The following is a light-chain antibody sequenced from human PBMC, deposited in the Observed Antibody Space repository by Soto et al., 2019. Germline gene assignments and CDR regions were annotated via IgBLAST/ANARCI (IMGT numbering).Light chain of an antibody. J-gene: IGKJ2*01. CDR2: GAS. Sequence: DVQMTQSPSSLSASVGDRVTITCRASQGIRSNLNWYQQKPGQAPKRLIYGASILQSGVPSRFGGSGSGTEFSLTITSLQSDDFATYYCLKNDGDTSSFGQGT. CDR3: LKNDGDTSS. CDR1: QGIRSN. V-gene: IGKV1-17*01.